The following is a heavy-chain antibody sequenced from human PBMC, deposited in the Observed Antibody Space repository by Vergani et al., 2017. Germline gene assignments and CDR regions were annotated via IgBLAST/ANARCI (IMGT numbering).Heavy chain of an antibody. D-gene: IGHD4-23*01. CDR3: AKRLPLYGGNSWGVDY. V-gene: IGHV3-23*01. J-gene: IGHJ4*02. CDR1: GFTFSSYA. Sequence: EVQLLESGGGLVQPGGSLRLSCAASGFTFSSYAMSWVRQAPGKGLEWVSAISGSGGSTYYADSVKGRFTISRDNSKNTLYLQMNSLRAEDTAVYYCAKRLPLYGGNSWGVDYWGQGTLVTVSS. CDR2: ISGSGGST.